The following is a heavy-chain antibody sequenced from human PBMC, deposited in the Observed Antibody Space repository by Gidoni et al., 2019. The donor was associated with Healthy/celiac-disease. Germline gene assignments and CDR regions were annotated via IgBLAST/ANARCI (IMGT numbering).Heavy chain of an antibody. Sequence: QITLKESGPTLVKPTQTLTLTCTFSGFSLSTSGVGVGWIRQPPGKALEWLALIYWDDDKRYSPSLKSRLTITKDTSKNQVVLTMTNMDPVDTATYYCAHRRTGWHDDAFDIWGQGTMVTVSP. J-gene: IGHJ3*02. V-gene: IGHV2-5*02. CDR3: AHRRTGWHDDAFDI. CDR1: GFSLSTSGVG. CDR2: IYWDDDK. D-gene: IGHD2-8*02.